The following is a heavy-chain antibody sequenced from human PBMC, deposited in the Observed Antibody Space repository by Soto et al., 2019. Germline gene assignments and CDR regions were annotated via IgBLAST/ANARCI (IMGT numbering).Heavy chain of an antibody. J-gene: IGHJ5*02. V-gene: IGHV3-23*01. Sequence: EVQLLESGGGLVQPGGSLRLSCAASGFTFSSYAMSWVRQAPGKGLEWVSAISGSGGSTYYADSVKGRFTISRDNSKNTLYLQMNSLRAEDTAVYYCAKDRVQQWPYALKFGSAPWGQGTLVTVSS. CDR1: GFTFSSYA. D-gene: IGHD6-19*01. CDR3: AKDRVQQWPYALKFGSAP. CDR2: ISGSGGST.